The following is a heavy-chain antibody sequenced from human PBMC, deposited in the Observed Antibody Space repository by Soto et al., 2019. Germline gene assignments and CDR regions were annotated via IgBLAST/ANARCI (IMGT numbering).Heavy chain of an antibody. D-gene: IGHD3-10*01. CDR1: GFRFEDYA. J-gene: IGHJ6*02. Sequence: EVQLVESGGGLVQPGRSLRLSCAASGFRFEDYAMHWVRQAPGKGLEWVSGIAWNSDIIGYADSVKGRFTISRDNGMNSLYMQMNSLRPEDTALYYCAKDHYGSAIYGMDVWGQGTTVTVSS. CDR2: IAWNSDII. V-gene: IGHV3-9*01. CDR3: AKDHYGSAIYGMDV.